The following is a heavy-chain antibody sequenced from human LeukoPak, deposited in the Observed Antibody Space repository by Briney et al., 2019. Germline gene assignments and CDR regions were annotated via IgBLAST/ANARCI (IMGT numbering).Heavy chain of an antibody. V-gene: IGHV1-8*03. CDR2: MNPNSGNT. Sequence: ASVKVSCKASGYTFTSYDTNWVRQATGQGLEWMGWMNPNSGNTGYAQKFQGRVAITRNTSISTAYMELSSLRSEDTAVYYCARDLSDYGATRFDYWGRGTLVTVSS. CDR1: GYTFTSYD. D-gene: IGHD4/OR15-4a*01. J-gene: IGHJ4*02. CDR3: ARDLSDYGATRFDY.